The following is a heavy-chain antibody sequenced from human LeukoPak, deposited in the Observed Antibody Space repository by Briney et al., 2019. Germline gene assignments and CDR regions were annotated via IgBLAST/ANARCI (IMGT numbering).Heavy chain of an antibody. J-gene: IGHJ5*02. CDR2: INHSGST. D-gene: IGHD3-3*01. V-gene: IGHV4-34*01. Sequence: PSETLSLTCAVYGVSFSGYYWSWIRQPPGKGLEWIGEINHSGSTNYNPSLKSRVTISVDTSKNQFSLKLSSVTAADTAVYYCARSGGLYYDFWSGYYHTNWFDPWGQGTLVTVSS. CDR3: ARSGGLYYDFWSGYYHTNWFDP. CDR1: GVSFSGYY.